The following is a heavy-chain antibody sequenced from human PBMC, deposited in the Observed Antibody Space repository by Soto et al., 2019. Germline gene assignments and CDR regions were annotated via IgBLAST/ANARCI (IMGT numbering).Heavy chain of an antibody. CDR3: ARGGDYYYYYGMDV. D-gene: IGHD3-10*01. J-gene: IGHJ6*02. CDR1: GYTFTGYY. Sequence: ASVKVSCKASGYTFTGYYMHWVRQAPGQGLEWMGWINPNSGGTNYAQKFQGRVTMTRDTSISTAYVELSRLRSDDTVVYYCARGGDYYYYYGMDVWGQGTTVTVSS. V-gene: IGHV1-2*02. CDR2: INPNSGGT.